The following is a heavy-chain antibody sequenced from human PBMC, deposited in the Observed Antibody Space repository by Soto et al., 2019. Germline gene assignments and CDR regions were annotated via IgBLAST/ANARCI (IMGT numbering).Heavy chain of an antibody. CDR3: IHRLEGSSWYISNFDP. CDR2: IYWDDDK. J-gene: IGHJ5*02. Sequence: QITLKESGPTLVKPTQTLTLTCTFSGFSLSTSGVGVGWIRQSPGKAPEWLAFIYWDDDKRYSPSLESRLTITKDTSENQVVLTMTNMDPVDTATYYCIHRLEGSSWYISNFDPWGQVTLVTVSS. CDR1: GFSLSTSGVG. D-gene: IGHD6-13*01. V-gene: IGHV2-5*02.